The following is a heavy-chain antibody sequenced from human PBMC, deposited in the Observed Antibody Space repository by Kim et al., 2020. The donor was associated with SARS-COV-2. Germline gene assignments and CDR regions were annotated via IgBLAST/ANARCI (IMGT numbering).Heavy chain of an antibody. J-gene: IGHJ3*01. CDR2: ISYDGNNQ. Sequence: GGSLRLSCVASGFTLSSYAMHWVRQAPGKGLEWLAIISYDGNNQYYADSVRGRFTISRDISKNTLFLQMNSLRGDDTSTYYCARIKAAASTGDAFDVWGQGKMVIVSS. CDR1: GFTLSSYA. V-gene: IGHV3-30*04. CDR3: ARIKAAASTGDAFDV. D-gene: IGHD6-25*01.